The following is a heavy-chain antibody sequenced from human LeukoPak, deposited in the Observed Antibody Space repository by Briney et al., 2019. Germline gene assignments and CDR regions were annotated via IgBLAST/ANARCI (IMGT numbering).Heavy chain of an antibody. Sequence: PSETLSLTCTVSGGSISSGDYYWSWIRRPPGKGLEWIGYIYYSGSTYYNPSLKSRVTISVDTSKNQFSLKLSSVTAADTAVYYCARVGGDYYDSSGYYPPIDPWGQGTLVTVSS. J-gene: IGHJ5*02. D-gene: IGHD3-22*01. CDR1: GGSISSGDYY. CDR2: IYYSGST. CDR3: ARVGGDYYDSSGYYPPIDP. V-gene: IGHV4-30-4*08.